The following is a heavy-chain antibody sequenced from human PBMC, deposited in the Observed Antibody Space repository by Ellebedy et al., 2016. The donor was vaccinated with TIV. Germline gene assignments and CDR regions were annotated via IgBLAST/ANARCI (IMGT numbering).Heavy chain of an antibody. CDR3: ARFAEMATIIFDY. D-gene: IGHD5-24*01. V-gene: IGHV4-59*08. J-gene: IGHJ4*02. CDR2: IYYSGST. Sequence: MPSETLSLTCTVSGGSISSYYWSWIRQPPGKGLEWIGYIYYSGSTNYNPSLKRRVTISVDTSKNQFSLKLSSVTAADTAVYYCARFAEMATIIFDYWGQGTLVTVSS. CDR1: GGSISSYY.